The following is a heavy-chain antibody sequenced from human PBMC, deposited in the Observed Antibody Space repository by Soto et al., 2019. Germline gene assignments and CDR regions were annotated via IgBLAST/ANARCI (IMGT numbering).Heavy chain of an antibody. CDR3: ARTCSSTRVFDY. Sequence: SETLSLTCTVSGGSISSGGYYWSWIRQHPGKGLEWIGYIYYSGSTYYNPSLKSRVTISVDTSKNQFSLKLSSVTAADTAVYYCARTCSSTRVFDYWGQGTLVTVSS. D-gene: IGHD6-6*01. CDR2: IYYSGST. J-gene: IGHJ4*02. CDR1: GGSISSGGYY. V-gene: IGHV4-31*03.